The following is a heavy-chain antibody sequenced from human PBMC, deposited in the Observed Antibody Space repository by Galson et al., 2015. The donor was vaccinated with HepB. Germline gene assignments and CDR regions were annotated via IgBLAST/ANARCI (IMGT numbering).Heavy chain of an antibody. CDR1: GFTFSSYA. V-gene: IGHV3-23*01. J-gene: IGHJ4*02. D-gene: IGHD2-2*01. Sequence: SLRLSCAASGFTFSSYAMSWVRQAPGKGLEWVSGISGSAASTYYADSVKGRFTISRDNSKNTLYLQMNSLRAEDTAVYYCAKDSSTLDYFDYWGQGTLVTVSS. CDR3: AKDSSTLDYFDY. CDR2: ISGSAAST.